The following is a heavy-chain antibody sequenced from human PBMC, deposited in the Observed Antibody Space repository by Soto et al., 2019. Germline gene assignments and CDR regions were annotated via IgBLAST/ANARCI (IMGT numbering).Heavy chain of an antibody. V-gene: IGHV3-23*01. CDR3: VKDVPGGGWLRDY. D-gene: IGHD2-21*01. Sequence: HPGGSLRLSCAASGFTFSTYAMNWVRQAPGKWLEWVSTISPGGDSTFYADSVKGRFTISRNNSKNTLYLEMSSRRAEDTAVYYCVKDVPGGGWLRDYWGQGTLVTVSS. CDR2: ISPGGDST. CDR1: GFTFSTYA. J-gene: IGHJ4*02.